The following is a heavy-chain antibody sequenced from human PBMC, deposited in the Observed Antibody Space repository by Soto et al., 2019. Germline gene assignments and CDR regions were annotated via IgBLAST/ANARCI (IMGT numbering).Heavy chain of an antibody. D-gene: IGHD4-17*01. V-gene: IGHV4-34*01. CDR3: ARGKSRTTVTDYYYMDV. CDR2: INHSGST. J-gene: IGHJ6*03. Sequence: QVQLQQWGAGLLKPSETLSLTCAVYGGSFSGYYWSWIRQPPGKGLAWIGEINHSGSTNYNPSLKSRVTISVDTSKNQFSLKLSSVTAADTAVYYCARGKSRTTVTDYYYMDVWGKGTTVTVSS. CDR1: GGSFSGYY.